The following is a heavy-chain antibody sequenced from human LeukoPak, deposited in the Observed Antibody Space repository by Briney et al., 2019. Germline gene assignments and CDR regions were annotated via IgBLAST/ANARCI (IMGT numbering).Heavy chain of an antibody. D-gene: IGHD2-21*02. V-gene: IGHV3-74*01. CDR3: AREIMLCGGDCNLFGDAFDI. CDR1: ELTFSNYA. CDR2: INSDGSSK. Sequence: GGTLRLSCAASELTFSNYAMNWVRQAPGKGLVWFSRINSDGSSKSYPDSVKGGFTFSRTSAKTTFYLKMNILRAEDTAVYYCAREIMLCGGDCNLFGDAFDICGQGTLVTVSS. J-gene: IGHJ3*02.